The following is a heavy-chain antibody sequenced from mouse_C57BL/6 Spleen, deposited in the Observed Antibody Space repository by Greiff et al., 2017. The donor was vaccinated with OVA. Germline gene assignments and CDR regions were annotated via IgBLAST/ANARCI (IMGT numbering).Heavy chain of an antibody. V-gene: IGHV3-6*01. CDR2: ISYDGSN. CDR1: GYSITSGYY. J-gene: IGHJ2*01. Sequence: EVQLVESGPGLVKPSQSLSLTCSVTGYSITSGYYWNWIRQFPGNKLEWMGYISYDGSNNYNPSLKNRISITRDTSKNQFFLKLNSVTTEDTATYYCATDYYYGSSYDYWGQGTTLAVSS. D-gene: IGHD1-1*01. CDR3: ATDYYYGSSYDY.